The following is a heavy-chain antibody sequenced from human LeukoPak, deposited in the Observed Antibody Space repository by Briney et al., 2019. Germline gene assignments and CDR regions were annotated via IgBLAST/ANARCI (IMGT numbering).Heavy chain of an antibody. V-gene: IGHV1-2*02. CDR1: GYIFSGYY. CDR3: ARDLGDGNGMGNYYFDY. Sequence: ASVKVSCKASGYIFSGYYMHWVRQAPGQGLEWMGWINPNGGGTNSAQKFQGRVTMTRDTSINTVYMELNSLRSDDTAVYYCARDLGDGNGMGNYYFDYWGQGTLVTVSS. CDR2: INPNGGGT. J-gene: IGHJ4*02. D-gene: IGHD2-8*01.